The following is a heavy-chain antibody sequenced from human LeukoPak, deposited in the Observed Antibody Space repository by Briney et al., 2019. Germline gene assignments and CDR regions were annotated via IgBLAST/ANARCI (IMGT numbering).Heavy chain of an antibody. CDR3: ARQHYYDSSGYFDY. CDR1: RGSLSIRNW. D-gene: IGHD3-22*01. V-gene: IGHV4-4*02. CDR2: TYHSGST. J-gene: IGHJ4*02. Sequence: PSQRLSLTCVVARGSLSIRNWWSWIGQPPGKGLDWIGETYHSGSTNYNPALKSRVTISVDMSKNTFYLELSSVTAADTAVYYCARQHYYDSSGYFDYWGQGTLVTVSS.